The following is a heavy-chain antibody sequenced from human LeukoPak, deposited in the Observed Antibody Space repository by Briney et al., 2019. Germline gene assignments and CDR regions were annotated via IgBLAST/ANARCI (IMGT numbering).Heavy chain of an antibody. CDR1: GGSISSYY. V-gene: IGHV4-34*01. CDR3: ASHYDTSGYFY. J-gene: IGHJ4*02. CDR2: INHSGST. Sequence: PSETLSLTCTVSGGSISSYYWSWIRQPPGKGLEWIGEINHSGSTDYNPSLKSRVTISVDTSKNQFSLKLSSVTAADTAVYYCASHYDTSGYFYWGQGTLVTVSS. D-gene: IGHD3-22*01.